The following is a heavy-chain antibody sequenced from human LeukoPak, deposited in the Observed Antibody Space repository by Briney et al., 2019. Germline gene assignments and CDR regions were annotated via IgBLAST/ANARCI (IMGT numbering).Heavy chain of an antibody. V-gene: IGHV4-61*02. Sequence: SETLSLTCTVSGGSISSGHYFWTWIRQPAGKGLEWIGRIYTSGSTNYNPSLKSRVTISVDTSKNQFSLKLSSVTAADTAVYYCARGDGVDCGGDCSPNWFDPWGQGTLVTVSS. D-gene: IGHD2-21*01. CDR1: GGSISSGHYF. J-gene: IGHJ5*02. CDR3: ARGDGVDCGGDCSPNWFDP. CDR2: IYTSGST.